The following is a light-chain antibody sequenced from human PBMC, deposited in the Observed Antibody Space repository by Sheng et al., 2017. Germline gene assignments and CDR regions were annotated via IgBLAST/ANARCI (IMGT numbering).Light chain of an antibody. CDR3: QKYNSAPRT. Sequence: DIQLTQSPSSLSASVGDRVTITCRASQSITTYLNWYQQRPGKVPKLLIYAASTLQSGVPSRFSGSGSGTDFTLTISSLQPEDVATYYCQKYNSAPRTFGQGPRW. V-gene: IGKV1-27*01. J-gene: IGKJ1*01. CDR1: QSITTY. CDR2: AAS.